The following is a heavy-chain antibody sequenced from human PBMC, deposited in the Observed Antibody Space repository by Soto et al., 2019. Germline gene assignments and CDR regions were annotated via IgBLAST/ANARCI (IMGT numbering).Heavy chain of an antibody. V-gene: IGHV3-48*02. J-gene: IGHJ6*02. D-gene: IGHD5-18*01. CDR2: ISSSSSTI. CDR3: ARGGGPDTAMVHTYYYYYYGMDV. Sequence: PGGSLRLCCAASGFTFSSYSMNWVRQAPAKGLEWVSYISSSSSTIYYADSVKGRFTISRDNAKNSLYLQMNSLRDEDTAVYYCARGGGPDTAMVHTYYYYYYGMDVWGQGTTVTVSS. CDR1: GFTFSSYS.